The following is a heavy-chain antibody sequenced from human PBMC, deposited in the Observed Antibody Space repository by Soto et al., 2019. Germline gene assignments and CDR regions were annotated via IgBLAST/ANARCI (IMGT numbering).Heavy chain of an antibody. D-gene: IGHD3-3*01. J-gene: IGHJ6*02. V-gene: IGHV5-51*01. CDR3: ARHEPSTVLGDVLTDGLDV. CDR2: LYPFDSDV. Sequence: VESLKISCQASGHTFTDYWIAWVRQFPWKGLEWMGVLYPFDSDVRYSPSFEGQVTISVDKSIDTAYLQWASLRASDTGIYFCARHEPSTVLGDVLTDGLDVWGHGTPVIVSS. CDR1: GHTFTDYW.